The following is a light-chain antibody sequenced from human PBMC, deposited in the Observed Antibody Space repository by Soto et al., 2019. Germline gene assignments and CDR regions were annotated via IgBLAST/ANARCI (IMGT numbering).Light chain of an antibody. CDR3: SSYTSSSPLVV. CDR1: SSDVGGYNY. J-gene: IGLJ2*01. CDR2: DVT. Sequence: QSALTQPASVSGSPGQSITISCTGTSSDVGGYNYVSWYQQHPGKAPKLMIYDVTNRPSGVSNRFSGSRSGNTASLTIFGLQAEDEADYYCSSYTSSSPLVVFGGGTKLTVL. V-gene: IGLV2-14*01.